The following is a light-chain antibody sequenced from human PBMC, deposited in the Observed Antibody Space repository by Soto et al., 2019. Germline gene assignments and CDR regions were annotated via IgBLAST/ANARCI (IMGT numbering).Light chain of an antibody. J-gene: IGLJ2*01. CDR3: SSYTSSSTYVV. Sequence: QSALTQPASLSGSPGQSITISCTGTSSDIGGHNYVSWYRHHPGKAPKLVIYEVSNRPSGVSNRFSGSKSGNTASLTISGLQAEDEADYYCSSYTSSSTYVVFGGGTKLTVL. CDR2: EVS. V-gene: IGLV2-14*01. CDR1: SSDIGGHNY.